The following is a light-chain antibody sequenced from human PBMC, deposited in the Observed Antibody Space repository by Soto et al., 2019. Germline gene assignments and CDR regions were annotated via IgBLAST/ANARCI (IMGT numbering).Light chain of an antibody. CDR1: SSNIGSNN. V-gene: IGLV1-47*02. Sequence: QSALTQPPSASGTPGQRVTISCSGSSSNIGSNNVNWYQQLPGTAPKLLMFSNNQRPSGVPDRFSGSKSGTSASLAISGLRSEDEADYYCGAWDDSLSGPAFGGGTKVTVL. CDR2: SNN. J-gene: IGLJ2*01. CDR3: GAWDDSLSGPA.